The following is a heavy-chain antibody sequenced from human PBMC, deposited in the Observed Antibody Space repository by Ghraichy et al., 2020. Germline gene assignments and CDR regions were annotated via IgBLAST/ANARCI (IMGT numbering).Heavy chain of an antibody. CDR3: ARPGGYSYGTNWFDP. CDR1: GFIFTRHW. V-gene: IGHV3-74*01. J-gene: IGHJ5*02. Sequence: LTCAASGFIFTRHWMHWVRQAPGKGPVWVSYINSDGSVTTYADSVKGRFTISRDNAKNMVYLQMNSLRAEDTAVYYCARPGGYSYGTNWFDPWGQGTLVTVSS. CDR2: INSDGSVT. D-gene: IGHD5-18*01.